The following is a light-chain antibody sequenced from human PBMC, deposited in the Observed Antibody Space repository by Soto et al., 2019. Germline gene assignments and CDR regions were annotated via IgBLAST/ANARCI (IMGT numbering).Light chain of an antibody. CDR1: SRDVGSYNL. CDR2: EGT. CDR3: CSFAGSSTYV. V-gene: IGLV2-23*01. J-gene: IGLJ1*01. Sequence: QSMLTQPASVSGSPGRSITISCTGTSRDVGSYNLVSWYQQHPGNAPKLIIYEGTKRPSGVSYRFSGSKSGNTASLTISGLQKEDEGDYHCCSFAGSSTYVFGTGTKVTAL.